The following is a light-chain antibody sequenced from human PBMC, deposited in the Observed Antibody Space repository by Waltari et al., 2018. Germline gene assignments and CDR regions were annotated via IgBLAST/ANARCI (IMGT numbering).Light chain of an antibody. CDR3: QQYNNWPIT. Sequence: DIVMTQSPLSLPVTPGEPASISCRSSQSLLHSNGYNPLDWYLQKPGQSPQLLIYLGSNRASGVPDRFSGSGSGTDFTLKISRVEAEDVGVYSCQQYNNWPITFGQGTRLEIK. CDR1: QSLLHSNGYNP. CDR2: LGS. V-gene: IGKV2-28*01. J-gene: IGKJ5*01.